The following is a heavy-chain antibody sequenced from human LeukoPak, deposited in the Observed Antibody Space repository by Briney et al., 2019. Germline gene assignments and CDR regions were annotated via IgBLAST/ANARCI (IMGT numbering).Heavy chain of an antibody. V-gene: IGHV3-21*01. Sequence: GGSLRLSCAASGFTFSSYSMNWVRQAPGKGLEWVSSICSSSSYIYYADSVKGRFTISRDNAKNSLYLQMNSLGAEDTAVYYCASSVTMIVERDAFDIWGQGTMVTVSS. CDR2: ICSSSSYI. CDR1: GFTFSSYS. D-gene: IGHD3-22*01. CDR3: ASSVTMIVERDAFDI. J-gene: IGHJ3*02.